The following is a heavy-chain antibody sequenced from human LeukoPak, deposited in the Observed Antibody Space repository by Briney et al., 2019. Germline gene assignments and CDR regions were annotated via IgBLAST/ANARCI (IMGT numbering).Heavy chain of an antibody. CDR2: ISDRDHNT. CDR1: GFTFSSYA. Sequence: PGGSLRLSCAASGFTFSSYAVSWVRQAPGKGLEWVSSISDRDHNTYYADSVKGRFTISRDNSKNTLYLQMNSLRAEDTAVYYCAKGGLSRAGLDFWGQGTLVTVSS. J-gene: IGHJ4*02. D-gene: IGHD5/OR15-5a*01. V-gene: IGHV3-23*01. CDR3: AKGGLSRAGLDF.